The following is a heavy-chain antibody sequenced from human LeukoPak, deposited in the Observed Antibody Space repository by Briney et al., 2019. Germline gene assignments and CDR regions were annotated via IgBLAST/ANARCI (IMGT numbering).Heavy chain of an antibody. J-gene: IGHJ6*02. CDR2: IYYSGST. CDR3: ARRGLRGMDV. D-gene: IGHD6-25*01. V-gene: IGHV4-39*01. CDR1: SGSISSSSHY. Sequence: SETLSLTCTVSSGSISSSSHYWGWIRQPPGKGLEWIASIYYSGSTYYNPSLKSRVTISIDTSKNQFSLKLSSVTAADTAVYYCARRGLRGMDVWGQGTTVIVSS.